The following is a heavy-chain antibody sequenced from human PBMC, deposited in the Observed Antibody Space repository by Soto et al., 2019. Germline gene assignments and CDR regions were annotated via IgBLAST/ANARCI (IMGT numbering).Heavy chain of an antibody. V-gene: IGHV6-1*01. CDR2: TYYRSKWYN. CDR3: ARVVTARVTPDYSYGMDV. D-gene: IGHD5-18*01. CDR1: GDSVSSNSAA. Sequence: PSETLSLTCAISGDSVSSNSAAWNWIRQSPSRGLEWLGRTYYRSKWYNDYAVSVKSRITINPDTSKNQFSLQLNSVTPEDTAVYSFARVVTARVTPDYSYGMDVWGQGPRSPSP. J-gene: IGHJ6*02.